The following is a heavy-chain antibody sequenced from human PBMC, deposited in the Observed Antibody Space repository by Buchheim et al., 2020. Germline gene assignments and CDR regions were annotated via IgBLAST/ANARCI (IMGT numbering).Heavy chain of an antibody. CDR1: GGTFSSYA. J-gene: IGHJ6*02. V-gene: IGHV1-69*01. Sequence: QVQLVQSGAEVKKPGSSVKVSCKASGGTFSSYAISWVRQAPGQGLEWMGGIIPIFGTANYAQKFQGRVTITADESTSTAYMELSSLRSEDTAVYYCARLTASGRDIVVVPGRNSYYYYGMDVWGQGTT. CDR3: ARLTASGRDIVVVPGRNSYYYYGMDV. D-gene: IGHD2-2*01. CDR2: IIPIFGTA.